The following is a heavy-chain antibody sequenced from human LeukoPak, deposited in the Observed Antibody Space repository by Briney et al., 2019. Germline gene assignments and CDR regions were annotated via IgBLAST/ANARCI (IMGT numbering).Heavy chain of an antibody. D-gene: IGHD6-13*01. V-gene: IGHV4-59*01. CDR3: ARYSSSSFDP. Sequence: SETLSLTCTVSGGSMTGSYWSWIRQSPGKGLEWIGYIYYSGSTNYNPSLKSRVTISVDTSKNQFSLKLSSVTAADTAVYYCARYSSSSFDPWGQGTLVTVSS. J-gene: IGHJ5*02. CDR1: GGSMTGSY. CDR2: IYYSGST.